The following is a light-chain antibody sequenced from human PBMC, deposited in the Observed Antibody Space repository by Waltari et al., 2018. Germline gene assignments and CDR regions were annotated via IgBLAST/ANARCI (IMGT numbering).Light chain of an antibody. CDR2: GVS. J-gene: IGLJ1*01. CDR1: SSDVGRSTF. Sequence: QSALTQPASVSGSPGKTITRPCTGNSSDVGRSTFVPWFQQHQGNAPKLVIHGVSDRPSWVSSRFSGSKSGNTASLTISGLQAEDEADYYCFSYTSFNTRVFGTGTKVTVL. V-gene: IGLV2-14*01. CDR3: FSYTSFNTRV.